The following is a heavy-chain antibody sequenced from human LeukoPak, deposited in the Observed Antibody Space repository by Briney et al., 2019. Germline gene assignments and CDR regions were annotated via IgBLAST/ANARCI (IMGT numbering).Heavy chain of an antibody. D-gene: IGHD6-19*01. CDR3: ARGKSSGWYTFDY. CDR1: GGSISSYY. J-gene: IGHJ4*02. CDR2: IYYSGST. Sequence: SETLSLTCTVSGGSISSYYWSWIRQPPGKGLEWIGYIYYSGSTNYNPSLKSRVTISVDTSKNQFSLKLSSVTAADTAVSYCARGKSSGWYTFDYWGQGTLVTVSS. V-gene: IGHV4-59*01.